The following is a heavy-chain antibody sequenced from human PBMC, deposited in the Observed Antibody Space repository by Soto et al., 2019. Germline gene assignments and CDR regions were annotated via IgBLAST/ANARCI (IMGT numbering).Heavy chain of an antibody. CDR1: GYTFTSYG. CDR2: ISAFNGDT. J-gene: IGHJ4*02. Sequence: QVQLVQSGAEVKKPGASVKVSCKASGYTFTSYGISWVRQAPGQGLEWMGWISAFNGDTNYAQRLRDRVTMTTDTCTSTAYMERRSLRSDDTAVFYCATGATGDYWGQGTLVTVSS. V-gene: IGHV1-18*01. D-gene: IGHD1-26*01. CDR3: ATGATGDY.